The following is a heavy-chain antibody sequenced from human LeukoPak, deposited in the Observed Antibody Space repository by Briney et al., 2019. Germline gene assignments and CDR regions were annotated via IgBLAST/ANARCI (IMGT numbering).Heavy chain of an antibody. CDR1: GFTFSDYY. V-gene: IGHV3-11*01. Sequence: GGSLRLSCAASGFTFSDYYMSWIRQAPGKGLEWLSYINIGGANTHYADSVKGRFTISRDNIKKSLYLQMNNLRAEDTAVYYCATDGAGFDTWGQGVLVTVSS. J-gene: IGHJ5*02. CDR2: INIGGANT. CDR3: ATDGAGFDT.